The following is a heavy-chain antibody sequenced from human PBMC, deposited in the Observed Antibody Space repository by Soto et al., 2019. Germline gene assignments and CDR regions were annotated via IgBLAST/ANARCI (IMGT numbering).Heavy chain of an antibody. Sequence: GESLKISCKGSGYSFAGYWITWVRQKPGKGLEWMGRIDPSDSQTYYRQSFRGHVTISVTKSITTVFLQWSSLRASDTAMYYCARQIYDSDTGPNFQYYFDSWGQGTPGTVS. CDR2: IDPSDSQT. CDR1: GYSFAGYW. V-gene: IGHV5-10-1*01. D-gene: IGHD3-22*01. J-gene: IGHJ4*02. CDR3: ARQIYDSDTGPNFQYYFDS.